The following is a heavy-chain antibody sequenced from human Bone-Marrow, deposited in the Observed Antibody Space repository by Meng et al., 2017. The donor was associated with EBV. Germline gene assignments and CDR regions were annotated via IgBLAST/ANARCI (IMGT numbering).Heavy chain of an antibody. V-gene: IGHV4-4*02. CDR1: GASIDSSDW. J-gene: IGHJ4*02. CDR2: IHHSGTT. D-gene: IGHD3-22*01. CDR3: ARGLGGHYPTMEY. Sequence: QVDLQESGPGLVKPSGPLSPTCAVSGASIDSSDWWTWVRQAPGKGLEWIGEIHHSGTTNCNPSLESRVTISIDKSDNQFSLKLTSVTAADTAVYYCARGLGGHYPTMEYWGQGTLVTVSS.